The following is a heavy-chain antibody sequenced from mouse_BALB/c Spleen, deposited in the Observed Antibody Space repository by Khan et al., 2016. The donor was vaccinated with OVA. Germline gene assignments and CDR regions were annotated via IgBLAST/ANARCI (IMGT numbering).Heavy chain of an antibody. CDR3: ARKDYYDYDPFPY. J-gene: IGHJ3*01. CDR1: GYSITSEYA. D-gene: IGHD2-4*01. Sequence: EVKLQESGPGLVKPSQSLSLTCTVTGYSITSEYAWNWIRQFPGNKLEWMGYINYSGNTRFNPSLKSRAFITRDTSKNQFFLQLNSVTTEDTATYYCARKDYYDYDPFPYWGQGTLVTVSA. CDR2: INYSGNT. V-gene: IGHV3-2*02.